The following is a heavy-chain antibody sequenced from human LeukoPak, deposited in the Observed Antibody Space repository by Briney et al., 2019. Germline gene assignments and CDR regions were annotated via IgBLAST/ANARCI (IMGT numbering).Heavy chain of an antibody. V-gene: IGHV3-23*01. J-gene: IGHJ5*02. CDR1: GFTFSSYA. CDR3: AKANVVAAMADWFDP. Sequence: QAGGSLRLSCAASGFTFSSYAMSWVRQAPGKGLEWVSAISGSGGSTYYADSVKGRFTISRDNSKNTLYPQMNSLRAEDTAVYYCAKANVVAAMADWFDPWGQGTLVTVSS. CDR2: ISGSGGST. D-gene: IGHD2-15*01.